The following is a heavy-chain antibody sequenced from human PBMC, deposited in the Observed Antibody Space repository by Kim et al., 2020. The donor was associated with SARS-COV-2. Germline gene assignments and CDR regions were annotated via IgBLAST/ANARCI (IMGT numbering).Heavy chain of an antibody. V-gene: IGHV4-39*01. CDR3: ARLGYYYGSETDY. D-gene: IGHD3-10*01. J-gene: IGHJ4*02. Sequence: YNPSLKRRVTISVDTSKNQFSLKLSSVTAADTAVYYCARLGYYYGSETDYWGQGTLVTVSS.